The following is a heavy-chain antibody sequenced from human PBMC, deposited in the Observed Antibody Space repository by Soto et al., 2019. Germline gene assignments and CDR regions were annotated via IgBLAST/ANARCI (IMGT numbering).Heavy chain of an antibody. J-gene: IGHJ6*02. CDR1: GGSFSGYY. Sequence: SETLSLTCAVYGGSFSGYYWSWIRQPPGKGLEWIGEIYHSGSTNYNPSLKSRVTISVDTSKNQFSLKLSSVTAADTAVYYCARGLAKYYYYGMDVWGQGTTVTVSS. CDR3: ARGLAKYYYYGMDV. D-gene: IGHD5-12*01. CDR2: IYHSGST. V-gene: IGHV4-34*01.